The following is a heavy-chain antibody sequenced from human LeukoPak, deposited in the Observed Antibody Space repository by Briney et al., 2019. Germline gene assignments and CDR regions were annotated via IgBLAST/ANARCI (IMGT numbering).Heavy chain of an antibody. CDR3: ARDHNYAFHN. Sequence: GGSLRLSCAASGFTFTNAWMNWVRQAPGKGLEWISYIGISSGNTKYADSVKGRFTISGDNAKNSLYLQMNSLRVEDTAVYYCARDHNYAFHNWGQGTLVTVSS. CDR2: IGISSGNT. CDR1: GFTFTNAW. D-gene: IGHD1-1*01. V-gene: IGHV3-11*06. J-gene: IGHJ4*02.